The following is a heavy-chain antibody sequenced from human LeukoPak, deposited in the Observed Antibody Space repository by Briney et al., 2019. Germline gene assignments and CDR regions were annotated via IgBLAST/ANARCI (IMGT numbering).Heavy chain of an antibody. CDR2: IYPGDSDT. CDR1: GYSFTSYW. J-gene: IGHJ5*02. CDR3: ARRITMVRGAQSGWFDP. Sequence: GESLKISCQGSGYSFTSYWIGWVRPMPGKGLEWMGIIYPGDSDTRYSPPFQGQVTISADKSISTAYLQWSSLKASDTAMYYCARRITMVRGAQSGWFDPWGQGTLVAVSS. V-gene: IGHV5-51*01. D-gene: IGHD3-10*01.